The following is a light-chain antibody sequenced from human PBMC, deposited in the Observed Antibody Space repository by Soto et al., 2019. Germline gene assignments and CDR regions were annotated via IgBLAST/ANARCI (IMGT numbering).Light chain of an antibody. V-gene: IGKV1-39*01. CDR2: GAT. CDR1: QSLLHITGETF. Sequence: MTLTPLSLSVAPGQPASISCKSSQSLLHITGETFLFWYQQKPGKAPKLLIYGATTLQSGVPSGFSGSGYGTDFTLTINSLQPEDLATYYCQQSYRTPRTFGQGTKVDIK. J-gene: IGKJ1*01. CDR3: QQSYRTPRT.